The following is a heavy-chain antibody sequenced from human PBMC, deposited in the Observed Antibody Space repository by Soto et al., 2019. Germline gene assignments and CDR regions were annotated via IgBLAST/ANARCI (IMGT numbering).Heavy chain of an antibody. CDR1: GGSISSGGYY. V-gene: IGHV4-31*03. J-gene: IGHJ6*03. Sequence: PSETLSLTCTVSGGSISSGGYYWSWIRQHPGKGLEWIGYIYYSGSTYYNPSLKSRVTISVDTSKNQFSLKLSSVTAADTAVYYCARSTDAAPDHYYYYMDVWGKGTTVTVSS. D-gene: IGHD1-1*01. CDR3: ARSTDAAPDHYYYYMDV. CDR2: IYYSGST.